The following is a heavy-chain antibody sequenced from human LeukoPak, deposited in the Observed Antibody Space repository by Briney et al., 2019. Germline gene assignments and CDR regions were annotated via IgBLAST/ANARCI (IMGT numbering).Heavy chain of an antibody. J-gene: IGHJ6*02. D-gene: IGHD3-16*02. CDR3: ARGPTFGGVIAPGGMDV. CDR1: GGSISSTTYF. CDR2: IYYSGST. V-gene: IGHV4-39*07. Sequence: SETLSLTCTVSGGSISSTTYFWSWIRQPPGKGLEWIATIYYSGSTYFSPSLKSRVTMSVDTSKNQFSLKLSSVTAADTAVYYCARGPTFGGVIAPGGMDVWGQGTTVTVSS.